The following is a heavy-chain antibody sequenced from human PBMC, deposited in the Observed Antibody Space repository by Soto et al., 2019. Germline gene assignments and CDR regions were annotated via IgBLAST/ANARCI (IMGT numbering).Heavy chain of an antibody. CDR2: LRGSGSST. CDR1: GFSISSSG. Sequence: PGGSLILSCAASGFSISSSGMSWVRKAPGKGLECVSGLRGSGSSTYYADSVKGRLSISRDNSKNTLYLQMNSLRAEDTAVYYCARDLKLAAGRDGYKFCDYWGQGTLVTVSS. D-gene: IGHD5-12*01. CDR3: ARDLKLAAGRDGYKFCDY. V-gene: IGHV3-23*01. J-gene: IGHJ4*02.